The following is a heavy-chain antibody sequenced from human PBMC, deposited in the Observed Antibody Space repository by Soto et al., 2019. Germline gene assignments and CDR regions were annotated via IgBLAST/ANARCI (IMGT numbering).Heavy chain of an antibody. CDR1: GGTFSSYA. V-gene: IGHV1-46*01. J-gene: IGHJ6*02. CDR3: ARDQIRIAAANNYYYYYYGMDV. D-gene: IGHD6-13*01. CDR2: INPSGGST. Sequence: ASVKVSCKASGGTFSSYAISWLRQAPGHGREWMGMINPSGGSTIDAQKFQGRVTMTTDTSSSTVYMELSSLRSEDTAVYYCARDQIRIAAANNYYYYYYGMDVWGQGTTDTVS.